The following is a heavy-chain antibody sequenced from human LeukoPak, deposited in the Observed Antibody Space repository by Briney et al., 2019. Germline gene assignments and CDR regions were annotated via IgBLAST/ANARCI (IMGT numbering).Heavy chain of an antibody. CDR3: ARDPSGWYFVDY. Sequence: GGSLRLSCAASGFTFSNYTMNWVRQAPGKGLEWVSSISSRSSYIYYADSLKGRFTISRDNAKNSLYLQMNSLRAEDTAVYYCARDPSGWYFVDYWGQGTLVTVSS. CDR1: GFTFSNYT. J-gene: IGHJ4*02. CDR2: ISSRSSYI. D-gene: IGHD6-19*01. V-gene: IGHV3-21*01.